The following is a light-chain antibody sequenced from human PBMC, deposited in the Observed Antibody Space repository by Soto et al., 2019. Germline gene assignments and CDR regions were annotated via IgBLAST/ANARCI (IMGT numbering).Light chain of an antibody. CDR3: CSYAGTPYV. J-gene: IGLJ1*01. Sequence: QSALTQPRSVSGSPGQSVTISCTGTSSDVGGYNSVSWYQQHPGKAPKLMLYDVSERPSGVPDRFSGSKSGNTASLTISGLQAEDEADYYCCSYAGTPYVFGTGTKLTVL. CDR1: SSDVGGYNS. CDR2: DVS. V-gene: IGLV2-11*01.